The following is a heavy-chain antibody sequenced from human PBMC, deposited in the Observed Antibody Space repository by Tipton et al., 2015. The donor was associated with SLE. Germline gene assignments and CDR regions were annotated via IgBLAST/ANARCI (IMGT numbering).Heavy chain of an antibody. CDR3: ARDYYGSGTD. J-gene: IGHJ4*02. D-gene: IGHD3-10*01. V-gene: IGHV4-59*11. CDR1: GGSISSHY. CDR2: IYYSGST. Sequence: TLSLTCTVSGGSISSHYWSWIRQPPGKGLEWIGYIYYSGSTNYNPSLKSRVTISVDTSKNQFSLKLSSVTAADTAVYYCARDYYGSGTDWGQGTLVTVSS.